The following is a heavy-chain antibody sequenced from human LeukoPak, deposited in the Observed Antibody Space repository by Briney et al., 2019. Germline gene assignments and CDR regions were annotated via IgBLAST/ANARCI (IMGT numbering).Heavy chain of an antibody. CDR2: MSYSGNS. CDR1: GGSITRSYHY. Sequence: SETPCLTCTVSGGSITRSYHYWGWIRQPPGKGLEWIGSMSYSGNSYYNPSLKSRVTISVGTSKTQFSLKLTSVTAADTAVYYCARTKNYYDSSGYYRDAFDIWGQGTMATVSS. V-gene: IGHV4-39*01. J-gene: IGHJ3*02. D-gene: IGHD3-22*01. CDR3: ARTKNYYDSSGYYRDAFDI.